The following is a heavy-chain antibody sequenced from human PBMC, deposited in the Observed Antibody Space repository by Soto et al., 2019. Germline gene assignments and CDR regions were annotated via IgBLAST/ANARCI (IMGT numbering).Heavy chain of an antibody. CDR3: ARPLGVLLDGSTGSAYLRQRAPDP. J-gene: IGHJ5*02. D-gene: IGHD2-15*01. V-gene: IGHV4-39*01. CDR2: IFYSGST. Sequence: QSPGKGLEWFGSIFYSGSTYYNPSLKSRLTISVDTSKNQFSLKLSSVTAADTAVYYCARPLGVLLDGSTGSAYLRQRAPDP.